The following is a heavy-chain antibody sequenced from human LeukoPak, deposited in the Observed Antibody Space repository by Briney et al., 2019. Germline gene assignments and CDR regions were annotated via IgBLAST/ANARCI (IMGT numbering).Heavy chain of an antibody. J-gene: IGHJ4*02. CDR2: IYYSGST. CDR1: GGSISSGDYY. Sequence: SETLSFTCTVSGGSISSGDYYWSWIRQPPGKGLEWIGYIYYSGSTYYNPSLKSRVTISVDTSKNQFSLKLSSVTAADTAVYYCARDRNYYDSSGYYFDYWGQGTLVTVSS. D-gene: IGHD3-22*01. CDR3: ARDRNYYDSSGYYFDY. V-gene: IGHV4-30-4*08.